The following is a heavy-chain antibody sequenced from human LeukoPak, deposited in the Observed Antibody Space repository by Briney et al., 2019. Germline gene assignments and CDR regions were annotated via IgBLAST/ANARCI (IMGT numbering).Heavy chain of an antibody. V-gene: IGHV3-30*18. CDR3: AKDQWDDSSGFDY. Sequence: PGGSLRLSCAASGFTFSSYWMSWVRQAPGKGLGWVAVISYDGSNKYYADSVKGRFTISRDNSKNTLYLQMNSLRAEDTAVYYCAKDQWDDSSGFDYWGQGTLVTVSS. CDR1: GFTFSSYW. CDR2: ISYDGSNK. J-gene: IGHJ4*02. D-gene: IGHD3-22*01.